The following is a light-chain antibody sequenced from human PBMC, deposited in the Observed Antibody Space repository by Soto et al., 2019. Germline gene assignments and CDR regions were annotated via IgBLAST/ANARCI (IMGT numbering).Light chain of an antibody. CDR2: GAS. Sequence: EIVMTQSPATLSVSPGGRATLSCRASQSVSSYLAWYQQKPGQAPRLLIYGASSRATGIPDRFSGSGSGTDFTLTISRLEPEDFAVYYCQQYGSSSWTFGQGTKVEIK. V-gene: IGKV3-20*01. CDR1: QSVSSY. J-gene: IGKJ1*01. CDR3: QQYGSSSWT.